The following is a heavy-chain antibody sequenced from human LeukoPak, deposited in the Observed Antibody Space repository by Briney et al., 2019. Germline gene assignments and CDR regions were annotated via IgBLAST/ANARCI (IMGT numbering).Heavy chain of an antibody. Sequence: ASVKVSCKSSGYTFNGYYMHWVRQAPGQGLELMGWINPNNGGTNYAQKFQGRVTMTRDTSISTAYMELSRLRSDDTAVYYCARSKPRSAHPEYYDFWSGYSDFAYWGQGTLVTVSS. J-gene: IGHJ4*02. CDR3: ARSKPRSAHPEYYDFWSGYSDFAY. D-gene: IGHD3-3*01. CDR2: INPNNGGT. V-gene: IGHV1-2*02. CDR1: GYTFNGYY.